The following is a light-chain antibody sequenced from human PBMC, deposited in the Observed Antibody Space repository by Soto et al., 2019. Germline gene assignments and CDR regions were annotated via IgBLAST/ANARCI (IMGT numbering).Light chain of an antibody. CDR1: STDVGGYNF. Sequence: QSVLTQPRSVSGSPGQSVTISCTGTSTDVGGYNFVSWYQQHPGKAPKLMIFDVSNRPSGVSNRFSGSKSGNTASLTISGLQSEDEAEYYCGSYTTSSNYVFGTGTKVTVL. J-gene: IGLJ1*01. V-gene: IGLV2-11*01. CDR2: DVS. CDR3: GSYTTSSNYV.